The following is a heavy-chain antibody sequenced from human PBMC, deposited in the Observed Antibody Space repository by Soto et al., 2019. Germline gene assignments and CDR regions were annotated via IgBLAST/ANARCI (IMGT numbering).Heavy chain of an antibody. J-gene: IGHJ4*02. Sequence: QVQLVESGGGLVKPGGSLRLSCAASEFTFSDYYMSWIRQAPGKGLEWVSYISSSSSYTNYADSVKGRFTISRDNAKNSLYLQMNSLGAEDTAVYYCARSMVRGVIIDYWGKGTLVTVSS. V-gene: IGHV3-11*05. CDR3: ARSMVRGVIIDY. CDR1: EFTFSDYY. CDR2: ISSSSSYT. D-gene: IGHD3-10*01.